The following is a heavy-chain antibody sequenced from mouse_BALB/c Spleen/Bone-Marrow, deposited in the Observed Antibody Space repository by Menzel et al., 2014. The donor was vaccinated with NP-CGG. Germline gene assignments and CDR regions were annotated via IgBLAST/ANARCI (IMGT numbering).Heavy chain of an antibody. CDR3: AGGNYRFAY. V-gene: IGHV14-3*02. J-gene: IGHJ3*01. Sequence: EVQLQQSGAELVKPGASVKLSCTASGFNIKDTYMHWVKQRPEQGLEWIGRIDPENGNTIYDPKFQGKASITADTSSNTAYLQLSSLTSEDTAVYYCAGGNYRFAYWGQGTPVTVSA. CDR2: IDPENGNT. D-gene: IGHD2-1*01. CDR1: GFNIKDTY.